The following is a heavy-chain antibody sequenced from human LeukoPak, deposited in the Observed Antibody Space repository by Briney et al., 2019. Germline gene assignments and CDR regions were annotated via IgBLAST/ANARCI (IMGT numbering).Heavy chain of an antibody. CDR3: ARGAYNGSWSFDY. CDR1: GFTFRNYA. J-gene: IGHJ4*02. V-gene: IGHV3-30-3*01. CDR2: ISYDGGNK. D-gene: IGHD6-13*01. Sequence: GGSLRLSCAASGFTFRNYAMHWVRQAPGKGLEWVAVISYDGGNKYYADSVKGRFTISRDNSKNTLYLQMNSLRAEDTAVYYCARGAYNGSWSFDYWGQGTLVTVSS.